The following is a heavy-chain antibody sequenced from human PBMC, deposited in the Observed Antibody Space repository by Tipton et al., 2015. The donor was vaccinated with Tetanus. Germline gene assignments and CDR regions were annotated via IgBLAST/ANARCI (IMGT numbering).Heavy chain of an antibody. CDR3: ARHAGAGATIWGTDY. CDR2: ISYSGST. J-gene: IGHJ4*02. CDR1: GGSINNYY. D-gene: IGHD3-9*01. Sequence: LRLSCTVSGGSINNYYWSWIRQPPGKGLEWIGYISYSGSTNSNPSLKSRVTISVDASKNQFSLELTSVPAADTAVYYCARHAGAGATIWGTDYWGQGTLVTVSS. V-gene: IGHV4-59*08.